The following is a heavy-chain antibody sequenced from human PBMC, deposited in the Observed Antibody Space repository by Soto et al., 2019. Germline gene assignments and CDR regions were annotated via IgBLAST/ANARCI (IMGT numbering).Heavy chain of an antibody. J-gene: IGHJ4*02. Sequence: SSETLSLTCAVYGGSFSGYYWSWIRQPPGKGLEWIGEINHSGSTNYNPSLKSRVTISVDTSKNQFSLKLSSVTAADTAVYYCARDGESRYYYDSSGYYAYWGQGTLVTVSS. CDR1: GGSFSGYY. V-gene: IGHV4-34*01. D-gene: IGHD3-22*01. CDR2: INHSGST. CDR3: ARDGESRYYYDSSGYYAY.